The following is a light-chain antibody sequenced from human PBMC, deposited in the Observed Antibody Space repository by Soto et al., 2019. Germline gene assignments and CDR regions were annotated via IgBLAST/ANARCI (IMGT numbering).Light chain of an antibody. CDR1: QDIGTS. CDR2: AAY. J-gene: IGKJ4*01. V-gene: IGKV1-12*01. CDR3: QQAPSFPPELT. Sequence: DIQMTQSPSSVSASVGDRVTITCRASQDIGTSLGWYQQKPGKAPNLLIYAAYNLQGGVPSRFSGNGSGTDFTHTISSLQPEDFVTYYCQQAPSFPPELTFGGGTKVEI.